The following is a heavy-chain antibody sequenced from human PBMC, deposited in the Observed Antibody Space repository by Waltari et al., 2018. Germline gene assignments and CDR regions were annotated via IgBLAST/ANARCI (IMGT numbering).Heavy chain of an antibody. CDR2: IYYSGST. J-gene: IGHJ4*02. CDR3: ARYFWSGYFGRYYFDY. Sequence: QVQLQESGPGLVKPSQTLSLTCTVSGGSISSGDYYWSWIRQPPGKGLEWIGYIYYSGSTYYNPSLKSRFTISVDTSKNQFSLKLSSVTAADTAVYYCARYFWSGYFGRYYFDYWGQGTLVTVSS. V-gene: IGHV4-30-4*08. D-gene: IGHD3-3*01. CDR1: GGSISSGDYY.